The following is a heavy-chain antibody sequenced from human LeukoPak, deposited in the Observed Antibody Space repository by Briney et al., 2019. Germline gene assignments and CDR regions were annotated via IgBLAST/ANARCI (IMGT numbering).Heavy chain of an antibody. Sequence: ASVKVSCKASGYRFTSYGISWVRQAPGQGLEWMAYISGYNGNTNHAQRFQDRLTMTTDRFTGTAYMELRNPRADDAAVYYCARDRYFYDSSGSSGYFQHWGQGTLVTVSS. CDR3: ARDRYFYDSSGSSGYFQH. CDR2: ISGYNGNT. CDR1: GYRFTSYG. V-gene: IGHV1-18*01. J-gene: IGHJ1*01. D-gene: IGHD3-22*01.